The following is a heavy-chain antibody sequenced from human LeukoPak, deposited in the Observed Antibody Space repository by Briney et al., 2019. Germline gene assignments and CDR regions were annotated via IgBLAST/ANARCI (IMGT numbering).Heavy chain of an antibody. D-gene: IGHD3-22*01. CDR3: AKDLVSYDIAFYAFDI. CDR2: ISGGGDIT. J-gene: IGHJ3*02. V-gene: IGHV3-23*01. CDR1: GFTFSSYG. Sequence: PGGSLRLSCAASGFTFSSYGMSWVRQAPRKGLEWVSAISGGGDITYYADSVKGRFTISRDNSKNTLYLQMNSLRAEDTAVYYCAKDLVSYDIAFYAFDIWGQGTMVTVSS.